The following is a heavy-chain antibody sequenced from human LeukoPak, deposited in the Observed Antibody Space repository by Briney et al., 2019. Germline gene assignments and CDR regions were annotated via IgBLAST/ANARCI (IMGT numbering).Heavy chain of an antibody. J-gene: IGHJ4*02. Sequence: GASVKVSCKASGYTFTSYDINWVRQATGQGLEWMGWMNPNSGNTGYAQKFQGRVTMTRNTSISTAYMELSSLRSEDTAVYHCARPYTSGWHRLFDSWGQGTLVTVSS. CDR2: MNPNSGNT. V-gene: IGHV1-8*01. CDR1: GYTFTSYD. CDR3: ARPYTSGWHRLFDS. D-gene: IGHD6-19*01.